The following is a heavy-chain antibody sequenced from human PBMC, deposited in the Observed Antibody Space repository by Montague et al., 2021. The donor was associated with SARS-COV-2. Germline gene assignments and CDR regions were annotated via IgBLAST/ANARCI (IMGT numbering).Heavy chain of an antibody. CDR3: TSGREGNYNGMDV. Sequence: CAISGDSVTSKSATGNWVRKSPSRGRDWQGRSYYRSKWYNDYAVSVRGRVTINPDTSKNQFSLQLNSVTPEDTAIYYCTSGREGNYNGMDVWGQGTTVTVS. D-gene: IGHD1-1*01. J-gene: IGHJ6*02. CDR1: GDSVTSKSAT. CDR2: SYYRSKWYN. V-gene: IGHV6-1*01.